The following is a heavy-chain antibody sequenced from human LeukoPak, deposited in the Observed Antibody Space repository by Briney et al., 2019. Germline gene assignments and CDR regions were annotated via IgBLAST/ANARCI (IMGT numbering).Heavy chain of an antibody. CDR3: AGSRAYYYDSSGSDAFDL. J-gene: IGHJ3*01. CDR1: GYTFTGYY. Sequence: ASVKVSCKASGYTFTGYYMHLVRQAPGQRLEWMGWINPNSGDTNYAQKFQGWVTMTRDTSIRNAYMELSRLRSDDTAVYYCAGSRAYYYDSSGSDAFDLWGQGTMVTVSS. D-gene: IGHD3-22*01. CDR2: INPNSGDT. V-gene: IGHV1-2*04.